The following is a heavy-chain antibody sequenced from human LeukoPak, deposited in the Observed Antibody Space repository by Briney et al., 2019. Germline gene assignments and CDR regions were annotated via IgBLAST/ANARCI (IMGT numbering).Heavy chain of an antibody. CDR3: ARGIAAAEYYFDY. CDR2: ISSSGSTI. J-gene: IGHJ4*02. D-gene: IGHD6-13*01. V-gene: IGHV3-48*03. Sequence: GGSLRLSCAASGFTFSSYWMNWVRQAPGKGLEWVSYISSSGSTIYYADSVKGRFTISRDNAKNSLYLQMNSLRAEDTAVYYCARGIAAAEYYFDYWGQGTLVTVSS. CDR1: GFTFSSYW.